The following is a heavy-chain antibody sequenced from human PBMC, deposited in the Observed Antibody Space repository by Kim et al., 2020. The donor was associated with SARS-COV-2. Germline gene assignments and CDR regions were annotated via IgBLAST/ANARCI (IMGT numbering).Heavy chain of an antibody. Sequence: GGSLRLSCAVSGFNFGSYSMNWVRQAPGRGLDWVSVISGYGAGTHYADSVKGRFTVSRDNSKNMLFLQMDSLRAEDTAVYYCAKIPHPEQWLVANIDYWGQGVLVTVSS. D-gene: IGHD6-19*01. CDR2: ISGYGAGT. CDR1: GFNFGSYS. J-gene: IGHJ4*02. V-gene: IGHV3-23*01. CDR3: AKIPHPEQWLVANIDY.